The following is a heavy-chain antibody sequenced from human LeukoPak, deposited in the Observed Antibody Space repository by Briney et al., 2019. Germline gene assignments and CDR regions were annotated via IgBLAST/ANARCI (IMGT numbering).Heavy chain of an antibody. Sequence: PSETLSHTCTVSGGSISSSSYYWGWIRQPPGKGLEWIGSIYYSGSTYYNPSLKSRVTISVDTSKNQFSLKPSSVTAADTAVYYCARRSFRSGWYVLWGQGTLVTVSS. V-gene: IGHV4-39*01. CDR3: ARRSFRSGWYVL. CDR2: IYYSGST. J-gene: IGHJ5*02. D-gene: IGHD6-19*01. CDR1: GGSISSSSYY.